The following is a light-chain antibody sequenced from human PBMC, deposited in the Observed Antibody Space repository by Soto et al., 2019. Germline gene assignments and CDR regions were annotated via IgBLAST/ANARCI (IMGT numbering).Light chain of an antibody. CDR2: EVS. CDR3: MQSIQLPWT. V-gene: IGKV2D-29*01. CDR1: KSFLHSDGKTY. J-gene: IGKJ1*01. Sequence: DMMMTQTPRYLSDTHGQPAASSCKSSKSFLHSDGKTYLYWYLQKPGQPPQLLIYEVSNRFSGVPDRFSGSGSGTDFTLKISRVEAEDVGLYYCMQSIQLPWTFGQGTKLDI.